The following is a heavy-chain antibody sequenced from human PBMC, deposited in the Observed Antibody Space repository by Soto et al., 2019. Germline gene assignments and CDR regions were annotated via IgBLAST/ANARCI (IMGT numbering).Heavy chain of an antibody. CDR3: ARGQAGSYSFDD. CDR1: GFTLTNYW. D-gene: IGHD3-10*01. J-gene: IGHJ4*02. V-gene: IGHV3-74*01. CDR2: VNGDGSTT. Sequence: EVQLVESGGGIVQPGGSMRLSCVVSGFTLTNYWIHWVRQAPGKGLVWVSRVNGDGSTTNYADSLRGRFTISRDNARSTVFLQMNSLGADDTALYYCARGQAGSYSFDDWCQGTLVTVSS.